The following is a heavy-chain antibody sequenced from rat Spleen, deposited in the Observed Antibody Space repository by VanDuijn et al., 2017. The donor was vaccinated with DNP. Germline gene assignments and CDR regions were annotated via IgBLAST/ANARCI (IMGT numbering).Heavy chain of an antibody. V-gene: IGHV2-6*01. D-gene: IGHD1-1*01. J-gene: IGHJ2*01. CDR2: MTSGGAT. CDR3: TRDGQWDYLDY. CDR1: GISLTKYT. Sequence: QVQLKESGPGLVQPSQTLSLSCTVSGISLTKYTVSWVRQPPGKVLEWIAAMTSGGATFFNSAFKSRLSISRDTSKSQVLLKMNSLQTEDTAIDYGTRDGQWDYLDYWGQGVMVTVSS.